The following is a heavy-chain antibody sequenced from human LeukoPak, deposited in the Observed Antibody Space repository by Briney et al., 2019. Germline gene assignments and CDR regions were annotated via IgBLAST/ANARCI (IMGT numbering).Heavy chain of an antibody. Sequence: GGSLRLSCAASGFTFSSYSMNWVRQAPGKGLEWASYISSSSSTIYYADSVKGRFTISRDNAKNSLYLQMNSLRAEDTAVYYCARERGEGYTVDYWGQGTLVTVSS. V-gene: IGHV3-48*04. CDR1: GFTFSSYS. D-gene: IGHD5-24*01. CDR3: ARERGEGYTVDY. J-gene: IGHJ4*02. CDR2: ISSSSSTI.